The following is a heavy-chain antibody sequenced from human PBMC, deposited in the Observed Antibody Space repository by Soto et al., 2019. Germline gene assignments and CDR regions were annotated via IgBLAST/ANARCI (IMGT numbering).Heavy chain of an antibody. J-gene: IGHJ4*02. D-gene: IGHD5-12*01. Sequence: SLTCAVSGGSISSGGYSWSWIRQPPGKGLEWIGYIYHSGSTYYNPSLKSRVTISVDRSKNQFSLKLSSVTAADTAVYYCARVADGYNSPYFDYWGQGTLVTVSS. CDR3: ARVADGYNSPYFDY. CDR1: GGSISSGGYS. CDR2: IYHSGST. V-gene: IGHV4-30-2*01.